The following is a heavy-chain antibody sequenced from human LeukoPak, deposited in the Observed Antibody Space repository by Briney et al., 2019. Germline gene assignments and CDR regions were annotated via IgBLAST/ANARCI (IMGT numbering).Heavy chain of an antibody. Sequence: GGSLRLSCAASGFTFSSYWMHWVRQAPGKGLVWVSRINSDGSSTSYADSVKGRFTISRDNAKNTMYLQMNSLRAEDTAVYYCARDDGSSYDSSGYYYWFDPWGQGTLVTVSS. CDR3: ARDDGSSYDSSGYYYWFDP. J-gene: IGHJ5*02. V-gene: IGHV3-74*01. CDR2: INSDGSST. D-gene: IGHD3-22*01. CDR1: GFTFSSYW.